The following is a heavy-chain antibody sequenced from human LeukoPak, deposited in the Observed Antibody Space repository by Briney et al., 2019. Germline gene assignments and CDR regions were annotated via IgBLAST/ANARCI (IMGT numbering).Heavy chain of an antibody. J-gene: IGHJ4*02. CDR2: ISAYNGNT. Sequence: GASVKVSCKASGYTFTSYGISWVRQAPGQGLEWMGWISAYNGNTNYAQKLQGRVTMTTDTSTSTAYMELRSLRSGDTAVYYCAREPPGIAVDGWGFDYWGQGTLVTVSS. D-gene: IGHD6-19*01. V-gene: IGHV1-18*04. CDR1: GYTFTSYG. CDR3: AREPPGIAVDGWGFDY.